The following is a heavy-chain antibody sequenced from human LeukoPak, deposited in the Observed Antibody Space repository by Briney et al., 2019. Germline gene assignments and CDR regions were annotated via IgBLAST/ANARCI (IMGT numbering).Heavy chain of an antibody. CDR1: GFTFSDYY. CDR3: AGRIAVAGFFDY. Sequence: GGSLRLSCAASGFTFSDYYMSWIRQAPGKGLEGVSYISSSGSTIYYADSVKGRFTISRDNAKNSLYLQMTSLRAEDTAVYYCAGRIAVAGFFDYWGQGTLVTVSS. J-gene: IGHJ4*02. V-gene: IGHV3-11*01. D-gene: IGHD6-19*01. CDR2: ISSSGSTI.